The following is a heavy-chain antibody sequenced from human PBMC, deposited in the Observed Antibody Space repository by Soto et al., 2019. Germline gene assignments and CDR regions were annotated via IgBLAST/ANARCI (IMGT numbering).Heavy chain of an antibody. V-gene: IGHV1-2*02. J-gene: IGHJ4*02. D-gene: IGHD2-2*02. CDR1: GYPFTTYY. Sequence: ASVKVSCKVSGYPFTTYYIHWVRQAPGQGLEWMGWIDPRSGGTVYEQKFQGRVTMTRDTSISTAYMELSRLRSDDTAVYYCARSPFVPATAIPTYYFDYWGQGTLVTVSS. CDR2: IDPRSGGT. CDR3: ARSPFVPATAIPTYYFDY.